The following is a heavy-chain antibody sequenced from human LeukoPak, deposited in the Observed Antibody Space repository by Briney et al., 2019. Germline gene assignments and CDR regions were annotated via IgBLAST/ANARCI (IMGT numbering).Heavy chain of an antibody. CDR2: IKQDGSEK. CDR3: ARDCSGGSCYHYYYYYYGMDV. D-gene: IGHD2-15*01. CDR1: GFTFSSYW. Sequence: GGSLRLSCVASGFTFSSYWMSWVRQAPGKGLEWVANIKQDGSEKYYVDSVKGRFTISRDNAKNSLYLQMNSLRAEDTAVYYCARDCSGGSCYHYYYYYYGMDVWGQGTTVTVSS. V-gene: IGHV3-7*01. J-gene: IGHJ6*02.